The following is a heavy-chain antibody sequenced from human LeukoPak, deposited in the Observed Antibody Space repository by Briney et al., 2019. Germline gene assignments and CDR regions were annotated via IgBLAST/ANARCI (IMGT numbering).Heavy chain of an antibody. J-gene: IGHJ4*02. V-gene: IGHV4-59*01. CDR1: GGSISSYY. CDR2: IYYSGTT. D-gene: IGHD6-13*01. CDR3: ARGVYIAAAQYGY. Sequence: SETLSPTCTVSGGSISSYYWSRIRQPPGKGLEWIGYIYYSGTTNYNPSLKSRVTISVDTSKNQFSLKLSSVTAADAAVYYCARGVYIAAAQYGYWGQGTLVTVSS.